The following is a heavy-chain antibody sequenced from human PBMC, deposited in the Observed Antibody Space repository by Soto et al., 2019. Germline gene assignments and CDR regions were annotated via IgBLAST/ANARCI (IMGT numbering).Heavy chain of an antibody. D-gene: IGHD3-16*02. CDR3: ARPIVNYYYGMDV. CDR2: IYPGDSDT. CDR1: GYSFTSYW. Sequence: PGESLKISCXGSGYSFTSYWIGWVRQMPGKGLEWMGIIYPGDSDTRYSPSFQGQVTISADKSISTAYLQWSSLKASDTAMYYCARPIVNYYYGMDVWGQGTTVTVSS. V-gene: IGHV5-51*01. J-gene: IGHJ6*02.